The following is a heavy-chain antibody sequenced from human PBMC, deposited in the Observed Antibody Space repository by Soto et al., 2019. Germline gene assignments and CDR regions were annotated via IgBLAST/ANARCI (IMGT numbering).Heavy chain of an antibody. D-gene: IGHD1-26*01. Sequence: GGSLRLSCAGSGFTFSNHAVHWVRQAPGGGLEWVSGFRGNFITTTYADSVKGRFTISRDNSKNTLFLQMNSLRAEDTAIYCCVKEGTVGVEGFELWGRGALVAVSS. V-gene: IGHV3-23*01. CDR3: VKEGTVGVEGFEL. J-gene: IGHJ4*02. CDR1: GFTFSNHA. CDR2: FRGNFITT.